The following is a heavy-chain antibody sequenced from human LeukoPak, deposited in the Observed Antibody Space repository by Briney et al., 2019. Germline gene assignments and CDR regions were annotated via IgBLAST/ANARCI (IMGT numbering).Heavy chain of an antibody. CDR3: ARQLVLRYFDWSSPSYKNWFDP. V-gene: IGHV4-34*01. J-gene: IGHJ5*02. CDR1: GGSFSGYY. Sequence: PSETLSLTCAVYGGSFSGYYWSWIRQPPGKGLEWIGEINHSGSTNYNPSLKSRVTISVDPSKNQFSLKLSSVTAADTAVYYCARQLVLRYFDWSSPSYKNWFDPWGQGTLVTVSS. D-gene: IGHD3-9*01. CDR2: INHSGST.